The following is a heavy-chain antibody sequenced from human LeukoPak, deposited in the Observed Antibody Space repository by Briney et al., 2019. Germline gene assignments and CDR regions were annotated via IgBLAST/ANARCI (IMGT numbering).Heavy chain of an antibody. D-gene: IGHD1-26*01. CDR2: ISGSGGST. J-gene: IGHJ4*02. V-gene: IGHV3-23*01. CDR1: GFTFSSYG. Sequence: PGGTLRLSCAASGFTFSSYGMSWVRQAPGKGLEWVSAISGSGGSTYYADSVKGRFTISRDNSKNTLYLQMNSLRAEDTAVYYCAKDKWGATQFDYWGQGTLVTVSS. CDR3: AKDKWGATQFDY.